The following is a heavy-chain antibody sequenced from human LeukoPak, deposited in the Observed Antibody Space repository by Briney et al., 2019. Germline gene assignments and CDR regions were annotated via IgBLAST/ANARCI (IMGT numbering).Heavy chain of an antibody. CDR1: GVSISSSNSY. CDR3: ARQTGSGLFILP. V-gene: IGHV4-39*01. CDR2: IYYSGNT. D-gene: IGHD3/OR15-3a*01. J-gene: IGHJ4*02. Sequence: SETLPLTCTVSGVSISSSNSYWGWIRQPPGKGLEWIGSIYYSGNTYYNASLKSQVSISMDTSKNQFSLRLTSVTAADTAVYYCARQTGSGLFILPGGQGTLVTVSS.